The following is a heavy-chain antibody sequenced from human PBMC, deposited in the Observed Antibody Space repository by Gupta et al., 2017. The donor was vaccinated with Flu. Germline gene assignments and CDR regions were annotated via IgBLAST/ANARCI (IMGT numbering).Heavy chain of an antibody. CDR1: GVSINNYY. V-gene: IGHV4-59*08. Sequence: QVQLQESGPGLVKPSETLSLTCTIPGVSINNYYRSWIRQPPGKGMERNGDIFYSGTPNYNPSLKSRVTISLDTSKNQFSLKLSSLTAADTAVYYCARHHEQLVRGWIDPWGQGTLVTVSS. D-gene: IGHD1-1*01. CDR2: IFYSGTP. J-gene: IGHJ5*02. CDR3: ARHHEQLVRGWIDP.